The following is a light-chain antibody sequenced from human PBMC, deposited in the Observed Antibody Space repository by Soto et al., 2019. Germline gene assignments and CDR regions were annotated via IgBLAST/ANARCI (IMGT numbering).Light chain of an antibody. V-gene: IGKV3-11*01. J-gene: IGKJ2*01. Sequence: EIVLTQSPATLSSSPGERATLSCRASQRVSSYLAWYQQKPGQAPKLLIYDASNRSTDIPARFSGSGSGTDFTLTICSLEPEDFAVYYCHQRSNWPPFPYTFGQGTKLEIK. CDR3: HQRSNWPPFPYT. CDR1: QRVSSY. CDR2: DAS.